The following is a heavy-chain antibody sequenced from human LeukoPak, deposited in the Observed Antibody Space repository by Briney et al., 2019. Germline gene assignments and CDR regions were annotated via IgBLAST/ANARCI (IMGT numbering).Heavy chain of an antibody. CDR3: AAPPMVRGVIAGWFDP. CDR2: ISGSGGST. J-gene: IGHJ5*02. Sequence: GGSLRLSCAASGFTFSSYAMSWVRQAPRKGLEWVSAISGSGGSTYYADSVKGRFTISRDNSKNTLYLQMNSLRAEDTAVYYCAAPPMVRGVIAGWFDPWGQGTLVTVSS. CDR1: GFTFSSYA. D-gene: IGHD3-10*01. V-gene: IGHV3-23*01.